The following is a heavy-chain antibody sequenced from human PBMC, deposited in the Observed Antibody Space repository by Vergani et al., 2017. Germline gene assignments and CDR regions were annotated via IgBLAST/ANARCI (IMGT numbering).Heavy chain of an antibody. D-gene: IGHD1-14*01. CDR2: TWYDGNNK. J-gene: IGHJ5*02. CDR3: ARDLRLLYNQFDP. Sequence: QVQLVESGGGVVQPGRSLRLSCAASGFTFNQYGMHWVRQAPGKGLEWVAVTWYDGNNKQYADSVKGRFTISRDNSKSTMYLQMNSLRDEDTGVYYCARDLRLLYNQFDPWGQRTLVTVSS. CDR1: GFTFNQYG. V-gene: IGHV3-33*01.